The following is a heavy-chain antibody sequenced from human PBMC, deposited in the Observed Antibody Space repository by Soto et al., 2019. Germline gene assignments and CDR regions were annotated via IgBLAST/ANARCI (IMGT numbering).Heavy chain of an antibody. CDR1: GGSISSSNW. CDR2: IYHSGST. CDR3: ARTSGSYFLLAFDI. D-gene: IGHD1-26*01. V-gene: IGHV4-4*02. J-gene: IGHJ3*02. Sequence: SETLSLTCAVSGGSISSSNWWSWVRQPPGKGLEWIGEIYHSGSTNYNPSLKSRVTISVDKSKNQFSLKLSSVTAADTAVYYCARTSGSYFLLAFDIWAQGTMVTVSS.